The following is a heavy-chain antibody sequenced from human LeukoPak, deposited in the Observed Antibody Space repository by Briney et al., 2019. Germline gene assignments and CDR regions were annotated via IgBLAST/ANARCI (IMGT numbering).Heavy chain of an antibody. V-gene: IGHV1-2*02. D-gene: IGHD6-19*01. J-gene: IGHJ4*02. CDR1: GYTFTGDY. Sequence: GVSVNCACQASGYTFTGDYMHWVRHAPGQGLEWMGWINPANGDTNYAQRFQGRVTLTRATSISTAYMELDSLTSDDTAVYFCARDIGHSSGSPAFDYWGQG. CDR3: ARDIGHSSGSPAFDY. CDR2: INPANGDT.